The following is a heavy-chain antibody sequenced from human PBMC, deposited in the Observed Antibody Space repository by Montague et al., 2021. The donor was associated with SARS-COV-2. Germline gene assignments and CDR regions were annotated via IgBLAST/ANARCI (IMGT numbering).Heavy chain of an antibody. CDR2: IYYSGST. CDR3: AGGYGSGSYSS. D-gene: IGHD3-10*01. CDR1: GGSISSSRYY. Sequence: ETLSLTCTVSGGSISSSRYYWGWIRQPPGKGLEWIGNIYYSGSTDDNPSRKSRVTMSVDTSRKQFSLKLTSVTAADTAVYYCAGGYGSGSYSSWGQGTLVTVSS. J-gene: IGHJ4*02. V-gene: IGHV4-39*07.